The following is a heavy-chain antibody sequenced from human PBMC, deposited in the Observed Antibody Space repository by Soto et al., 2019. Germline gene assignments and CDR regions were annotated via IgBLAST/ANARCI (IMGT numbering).Heavy chain of an antibody. CDR2: FYYTGST. V-gene: IGHV4-61*01. Sequence: SETLSLTCTVSGGSVSSGNYYWSWIRQPPGKGLEWIGYFYYTGSTNYNPSLKSRVTISIDASKNQFSLRLSSVTAADTAVCYCARSMYYSDGSNYSPFDYWGQGTLVTVSS. D-gene: IGHD3-22*01. CDR1: GGSVSSGNYY. CDR3: ARSMYYSDGSNYSPFDY. J-gene: IGHJ4*02.